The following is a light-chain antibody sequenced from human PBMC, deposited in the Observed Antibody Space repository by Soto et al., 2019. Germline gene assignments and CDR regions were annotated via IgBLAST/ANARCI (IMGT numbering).Light chain of an antibody. Sequence: DIQMIQSPSSLSASVGDRVTITCRASQSISSYLNWYQQKPGNAPSLLIYAASSLQSGVPSRFRGSGSGTEFTLTISGLQPGDFATYYCQQSYNGPLTFGGGTKVEIK. J-gene: IGKJ4*01. CDR3: QQSYNGPLT. CDR2: AAS. V-gene: IGKV1-39*01. CDR1: QSISSY.